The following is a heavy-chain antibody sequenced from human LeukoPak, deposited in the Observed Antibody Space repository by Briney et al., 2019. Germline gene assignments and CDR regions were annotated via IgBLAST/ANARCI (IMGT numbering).Heavy chain of an antibody. V-gene: IGHV4-59*01. J-gene: IGHJ3*02. CDR1: GGSISSYY. CDR3: ARSQAARDAFDI. Sequence: SETLSLTCTGSGGSISSYYWSWIRQPPGKGLEWIGYIYYSGSTNYNPSLKSRVTISVDTSKNQFSLKLSSVTAADTAVYYCARSQAARDAFDIWGQGTMVTVSS. CDR2: IYYSGST. D-gene: IGHD6-6*01.